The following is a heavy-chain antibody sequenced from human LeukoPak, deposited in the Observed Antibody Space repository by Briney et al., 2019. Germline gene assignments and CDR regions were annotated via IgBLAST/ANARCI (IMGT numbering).Heavy chain of an antibody. D-gene: IGHD5-24*01. Sequence: SETLSLTCIVSGGSISSYYWSWIRQSPGQVLEWIGSLYHSRNTNYNPSLKSRVTISVDTSRNQFSLELSSVTAADTAVYYCAVNSTRHTFDIWGQGTMVTVSS. CDR3: AVNSTRHTFDI. V-gene: IGHV4-59*08. CDR1: GGSISSYY. CDR2: LYHSRNT. J-gene: IGHJ3*02.